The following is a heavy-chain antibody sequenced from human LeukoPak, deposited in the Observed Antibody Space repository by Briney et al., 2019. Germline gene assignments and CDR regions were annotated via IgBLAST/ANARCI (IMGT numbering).Heavy chain of an antibody. J-gene: IGHJ4*02. CDR2: ISGSGGST. CDR3: AKDRVQWLVRHLTEY. CDR1: GFTFSSYA. V-gene: IGHV3-23*01. Sequence: GGSLRLSCAASGFTFSSYAMSWGRQAPGKGLEWVSAISGSGGSTYYADSVKGRFTISRDNSKNTLYLQMNSLRAEDTAVYYCAKDRVQWLVRHLTEYWGQGTLVTVSS. D-gene: IGHD6-19*01.